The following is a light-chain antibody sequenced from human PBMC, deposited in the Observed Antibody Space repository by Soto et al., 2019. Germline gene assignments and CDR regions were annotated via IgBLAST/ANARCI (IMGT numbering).Light chain of an antibody. J-gene: IGKJ4*01. Sequence: VMTQSPATLSVSPGERAGLPCRASQSVSTNLAWYQQKPGQAPRLLIHGTSNRATGIPDRFSGSGSGTDFTLTFSRLEPEDFAVYYCEYYGSSITFGGGTKVDI. CDR3: EYYGSSIT. V-gene: IGKV3-20*01. CDR2: GTS. CDR1: QSVSTN.